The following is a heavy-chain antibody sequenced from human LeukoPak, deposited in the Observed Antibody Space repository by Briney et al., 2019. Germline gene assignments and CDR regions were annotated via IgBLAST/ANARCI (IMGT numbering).Heavy chain of an antibody. V-gene: IGHV1-2*02. CDR2: INPNSGGT. Sequence: GASVKVSCKASGYTFTGYYMYWVRQAPGQGLEWMGWINPNSGGTNYAQKFQGRVTMTRDTSISTAYMELSRLRSDDTAVYYCARDKRTETEYSGYDGKFDYWGQGTLVTVSS. CDR3: ARDKRTETEYSGYDGKFDY. J-gene: IGHJ4*02. D-gene: IGHD5-12*01. CDR1: GYTFTGYY.